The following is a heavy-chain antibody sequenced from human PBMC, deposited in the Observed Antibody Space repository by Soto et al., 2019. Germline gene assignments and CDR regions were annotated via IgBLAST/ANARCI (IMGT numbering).Heavy chain of an antibody. V-gene: IGHV1-8*01. CDR3: ARVAYYYDSSGYYHPWFDP. Sequence: ASVKVSCKASGYTFTSYDINWVRQATGQGLEWMGWMNPNSGNTGYAQKFQGRVTMTRNPSISTAYMELSSLRSEDTAVYYCARVAYYYDSSGYYHPWFDPWGQGTLVTVSS. CDR2: MNPNSGNT. D-gene: IGHD3-22*01. CDR1: GYTFTSYD. J-gene: IGHJ5*02.